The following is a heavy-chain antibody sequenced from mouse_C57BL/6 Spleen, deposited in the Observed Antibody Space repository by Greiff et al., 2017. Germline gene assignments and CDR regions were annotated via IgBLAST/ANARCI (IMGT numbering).Heavy chain of an antibody. CDR1: GYTFTDYY. Sequence: EVQLQQPGPVLVKPGASVKMSCKASGYTFTDYYMNWVKQSHGKSLEWIGVINPDNGGTNYNQKFKGKATLTVDKSSSTAYMELNSLTSEDSAVYYCADGDSSYWYFDVWGTGTTVTVSS. V-gene: IGHV1-19*01. CDR3: ADGDSSYWYFDV. D-gene: IGHD1-1*01. J-gene: IGHJ1*03. CDR2: INPDNGGT.